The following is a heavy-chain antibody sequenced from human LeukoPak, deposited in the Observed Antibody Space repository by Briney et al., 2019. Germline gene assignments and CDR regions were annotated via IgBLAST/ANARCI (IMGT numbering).Heavy chain of an antibody. CDR1: GFTFSSYG. CDR2: IRYDGSNK. J-gene: IGHJ4*02. D-gene: IGHD6-13*01. Sequence: GGSLRLSCAASGFTFSSYGMHWVRQAPGKGLEWVAFIRYDGSNKYYADSVKGRFTISRDNSKNTLYLQMNSLRAEDTAVYYCAKGPGAAAGHEFGYWGQGTLVTVSS. CDR3: AKGPGAAAGHEFGY. V-gene: IGHV3-30*02.